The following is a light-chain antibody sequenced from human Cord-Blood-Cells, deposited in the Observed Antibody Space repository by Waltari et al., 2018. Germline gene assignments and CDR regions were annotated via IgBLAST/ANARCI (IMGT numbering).Light chain of an antibody. Sequence: EIVLTQSPATLSLSPGERATLSCRASQRVSSYLAWYQQKPGQAPRLLIYGASNRATGIPARFSGSVSGTDFTLTISSLEPEDFAVYYCQQRSNWPPPTFGQGTRLEIK. CDR3: QQRSNWPPPT. V-gene: IGKV3-11*01. CDR2: GAS. J-gene: IGKJ5*01. CDR1: QRVSSY.